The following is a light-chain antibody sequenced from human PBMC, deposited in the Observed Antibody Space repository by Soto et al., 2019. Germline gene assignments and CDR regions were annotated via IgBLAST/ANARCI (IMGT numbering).Light chain of an antibody. CDR2: GNS. CDR3: HSYDSSLSGYV. Sequence: QSVLTQPPSVSGAPGQRVTISCTGSSSNIGAGYDVHWYQQLPGTAPKLLIYGNSNRPSGAPDRFSGSKSGTSASLAITGLQAEDEADYYCHSYDSSLSGYVFGPGTKVTVL. CDR1: SSNIGAGYD. V-gene: IGLV1-40*01. J-gene: IGLJ1*01.